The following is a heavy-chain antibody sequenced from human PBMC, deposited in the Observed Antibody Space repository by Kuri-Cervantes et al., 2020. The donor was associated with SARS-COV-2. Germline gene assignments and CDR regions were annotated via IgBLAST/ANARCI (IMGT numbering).Heavy chain of an antibody. J-gene: IGHJ3*02. D-gene: IGHD5-18*01. CDR1: GGSFSGYY. Sequence: SETLSLTCAAYGGSFSGYYWSWIRQPPGKGLEWIGEINHSGSTNYNPSLKSRVTISVDTSKNQFSLKLSSVTAADTAVYYCARHWGGYSYGYGAFDIWGQGTMVAVSS. CDR3: ARHWGGYSYGYGAFDI. CDR2: INHSGST. V-gene: IGHV4-34*01.